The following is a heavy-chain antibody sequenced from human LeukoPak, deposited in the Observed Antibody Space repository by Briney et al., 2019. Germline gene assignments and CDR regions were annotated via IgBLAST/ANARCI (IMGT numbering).Heavy chain of an antibody. Sequence: SETLSLTCTVSGGSISGYYWSWIRQPPGKGLEWIGFIYYSGSTKYNPSLKSRVTISVDTSKNQFSLKLTSVTAADTAVYYCARYGSGIYSDNHFQHWGQGTLVTVSS. V-gene: IGHV4-59*08. CDR1: GGSISGYY. CDR3: ARYGSGIYSDNHFQH. J-gene: IGHJ1*01. D-gene: IGHD3-10*01. CDR2: IYYSGST.